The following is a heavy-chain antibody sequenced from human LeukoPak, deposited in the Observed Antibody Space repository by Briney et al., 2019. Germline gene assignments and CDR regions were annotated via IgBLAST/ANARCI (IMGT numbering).Heavy chain of an antibody. Sequence: GGSLRLSCAASGFTFSRYGMHWVRQAPGKGLEWVAVIWYDGSKKNYADSVEGRFTISRDNSKNTLNLQMTSLRAEDTAVYYCARVSEDYSSGWYEEYFQYWGQGTLVIVSS. CDR3: ARVSEDYSSGWYEEYFQY. D-gene: IGHD6-19*01. J-gene: IGHJ1*01. V-gene: IGHV3-33*01. CDR1: GFTFSRYG. CDR2: IWYDGSKK.